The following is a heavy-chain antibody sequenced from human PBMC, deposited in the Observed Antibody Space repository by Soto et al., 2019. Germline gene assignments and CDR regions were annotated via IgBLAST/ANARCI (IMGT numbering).Heavy chain of an antibody. CDR2: IIPLFGKA. Sequence: QVQLVQSGAEVKKPGSSVKVSCKASGGTFSRYAISWVRQAPGQGLEWMGGIIPLFGKANYAQKFQGRVTITADESTSTAYMDMGSLRSEDTAVYYCARDGTLYDSSGYYYLYWGQGTMVTVSS. J-gene: IGHJ4*02. D-gene: IGHD3-22*01. CDR3: ARDGTLYDSSGYYYLY. CDR1: GGTFSRYA. V-gene: IGHV1-69*01.